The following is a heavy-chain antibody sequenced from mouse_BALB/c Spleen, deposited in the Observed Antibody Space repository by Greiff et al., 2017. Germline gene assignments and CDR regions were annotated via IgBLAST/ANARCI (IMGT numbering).Heavy chain of an antibody. CDR3: ARSAYYPDY. CDR1: GFTFSSFG. J-gene: IGHJ4*01. Sequence: EVQLQESGGGLVQPGGSRKLSCAASGFTFSSFGMHWVRQAPEKGLEWVAYISSGSSTNYYADTVKGRFTISRDNPKNTLFLQMSSLRSEDTAMYYCARSAYYPDYWGQGTSVTVSS. V-gene: IGHV5-17*02. CDR2: ISSGSSTN. D-gene: IGHD2-10*01.